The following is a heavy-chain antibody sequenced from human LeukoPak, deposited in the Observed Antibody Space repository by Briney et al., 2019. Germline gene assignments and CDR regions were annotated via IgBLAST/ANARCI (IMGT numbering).Heavy chain of an antibody. Sequence: SVKVSCKAFGGTFSSHAIAWVRQAPGQGPEWMGGIIPISGTANYAQKFQGRVTISTDESTSTAYMELTSLTSDDTAVYYCARGLQYQLLKALGYYYMDVWGEGTTVTVSS. CDR2: IIPISGTA. J-gene: IGHJ6*03. CDR3: ARGLQYQLLKALGYYYMDV. D-gene: IGHD2-2*01. CDR1: GGTFSSHA. V-gene: IGHV1-69*05.